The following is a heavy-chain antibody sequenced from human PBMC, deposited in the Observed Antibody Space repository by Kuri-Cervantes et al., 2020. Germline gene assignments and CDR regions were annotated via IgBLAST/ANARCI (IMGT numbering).Heavy chain of an antibody. V-gene: IGHV4-4*07. CDR2: IYGSGTT. CDR3: ARRTVEHRSSSEGNWLDP. J-gene: IGHJ5*02. CDR1: GGSISSYY. Sequence: SETLSLTCNVSGGSISSYYWNWIRQPAGKGLEWIGRIYGSGTTIFNPSLERRVTISVDNSKNQFSLKLTSVTAADTAVYYCARRTVEHRSSSEGNWLDPWGQGILVTVSS. D-gene: IGHD6-6*01.